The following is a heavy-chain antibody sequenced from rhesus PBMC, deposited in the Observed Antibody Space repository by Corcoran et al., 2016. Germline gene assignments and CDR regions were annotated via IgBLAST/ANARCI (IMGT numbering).Heavy chain of an antibody. CDR1: GGSSSSSNW. D-gene: IGHD4-35*01. Sequence: QLQLQESGPGLVKPSETLSLTCAVSGGSSSSSNWWSWIRPPPGKGREWIGRISGSGESNSYNPSLKSRVTISTDTSKNQFSLKLSSVTAADTAVYYCARVYGNMRDYWGQGVLVTVSS. CDR3: ARVYGNMRDY. J-gene: IGHJ4*01. V-gene: IGHV4-57*01. CDR2: ISGSGESN.